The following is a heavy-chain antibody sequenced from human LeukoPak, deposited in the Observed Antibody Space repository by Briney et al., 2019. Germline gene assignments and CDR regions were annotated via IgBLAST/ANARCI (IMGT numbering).Heavy chain of an antibody. D-gene: IGHD3-22*01. CDR1: GFSLSTSGMC. CDR2: IDWDDDK. Sequence: SGPTLVNPTQTLTLTCTFSGFSLSTSGMCVSWIRQPPGKALEWLARIDWDDDKYYSTSLKTRLTISKDTSKNQVVLTMTNMDPVDTATYYCARYYYDSSGYFPDYYMDVWGKGTTVTVSS. V-gene: IGHV2-70*11. J-gene: IGHJ6*03. CDR3: ARYYYDSSGYFPDYYMDV.